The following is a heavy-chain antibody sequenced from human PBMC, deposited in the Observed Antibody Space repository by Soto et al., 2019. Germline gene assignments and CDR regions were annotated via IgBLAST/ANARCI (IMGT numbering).Heavy chain of an antibody. Sequence: PGGSLRLSCAASGFTVSSNYMSWVRQAPGKXLEWVSVIYSGGSTYYADSVKGRFTISRDNSKNTLYLQMNSLRAEDTAVYYCARAGGSPTTTYYYYGMDVWGQGTTVTVSS. CDR1: GFTVSSNY. D-gene: IGHD1-26*01. CDR3: ARAGGSPTTTYYYYGMDV. V-gene: IGHV3-53*01. CDR2: IYSGGST. J-gene: IGHJ6*02.